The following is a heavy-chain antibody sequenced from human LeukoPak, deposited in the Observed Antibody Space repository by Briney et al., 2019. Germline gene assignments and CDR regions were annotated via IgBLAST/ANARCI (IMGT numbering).Heavy chain of an antibody. CDR3: ARENVIQRGSFDY. CDR1: GGSISSYY. J-gene: IGHJ4*02. V-gene: IGHV4-59*01. Sequence: PSETLSLTCTVSGGSISSYYWSWIRQPPGKGLEWIGYIYYSGSTNYNPSLKSRVTISVDTSKNQFSLKLSSVTAADTAVYYCARENVIQRGSFDYWGQGTLVTVSS. D-gene: IGHD5-18*01. CDR2: IYYSGST.